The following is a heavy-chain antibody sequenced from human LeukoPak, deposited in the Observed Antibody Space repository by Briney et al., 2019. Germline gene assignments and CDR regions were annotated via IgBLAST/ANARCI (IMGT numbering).Heavy chain of an antibody. Sequence: GGSLRLSCAASGFTFSAYWMHRVRQSPGRGLVWVARINGDGITTSYADSVKGRFTISRDNAKNTLYLQMNSLRAEDTAVFYCARAGVGFDYWGQGTLVTVSS. CDR3: ARAGVGFDY. V-gene: IGHV3-74*01. J-gene: IGHJ4*02. CDR2: INGDGITT. CDR1: GFTFSAYW. D-gene: IGHD1-26*01.